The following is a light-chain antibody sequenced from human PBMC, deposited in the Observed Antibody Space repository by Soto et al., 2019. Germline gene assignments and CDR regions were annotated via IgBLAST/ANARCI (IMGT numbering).Light chain of an antibody. CDR2: VNSEGSH. J-gene: IGLJ2*01. V-gene: IGLV4-69*01. Sequence: QSVLTQSPSASASLGASVKLTCTLSSGHSHYAIAWHQQQPGKGPRYLMKVNSEGSHSKGDGIPDRFSGSSSGTERYLTISSLQSEDEADYYCQTWGTGFHVLFGGGTKLTVL. CDR3: QTWGTGFHVL. CDR1: SGHSHYA.